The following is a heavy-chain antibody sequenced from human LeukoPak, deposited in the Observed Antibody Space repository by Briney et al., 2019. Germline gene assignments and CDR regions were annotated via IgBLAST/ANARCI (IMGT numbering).Heavy chain of an antibody. CDR3: ARGDGYHRL. CDR1: GFTFTTYW. Sequence: GSLRLSCAASGFTFTTYWMTWVRQAPGKRLEWVAKVKQDGSEKYYVDSVKGRFTISRDNAKNSLSLQMNSLRVEDTAVYFCARGDGYHRLWGQGTLVTVSS. D-gene: IGHD5-24*01. V-gene: IGHV3-7*01. J-gene: IGHJ4*02. CDR2: VKQDGSEK.